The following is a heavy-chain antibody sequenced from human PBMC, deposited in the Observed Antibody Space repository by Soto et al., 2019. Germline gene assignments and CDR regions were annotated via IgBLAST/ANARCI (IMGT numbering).Heavy chain of an antibody. J-gene: IGHJ4*02. D-gene: IGHD3-22*01. Sequence: PSETLSLTCTVSGGSISSYYWSWIRQPPGKGLEWIGYIYYSGSTNYNPSFKSRVTISVDTSKNQFSLKLSSVTAADTAVYYCARVHYDSSGYYILDYWGQGTLVTVSS. CDR3: ARVHYDSSGYYILDY. CDR1: GGSISSYY. V-gene: IGHV4-59*01. CDR2: IYYSGST.